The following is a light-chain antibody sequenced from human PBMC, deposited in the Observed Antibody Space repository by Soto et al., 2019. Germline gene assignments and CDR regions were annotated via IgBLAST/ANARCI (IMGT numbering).Light chain of an antibody. CDR2: AAS. V-gene: IGKV3-20*01. CDR1: QSVSSSY. Sequence: IGVTPSLGALSLSTEERAHLSCISSQSVSSSYLVWHQQKPGQAPRLLIYAASRRATGIPDRFSGSGSGTDFTLTISRLEPEDFAVYYCQQYGSSPWTFAQGTKV. J-gene: IGKJ1*01. CDR3: QQYGSSPWT.